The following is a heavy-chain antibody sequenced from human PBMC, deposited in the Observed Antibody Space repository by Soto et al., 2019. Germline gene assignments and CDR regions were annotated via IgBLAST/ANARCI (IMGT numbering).Heavy chain of an antibody. Sequence: SETLSLTCTVSGGSISGYYWSWIRQPPGKGLEWIGYIYYSGSTIYDPSLKSRVTISVDTSKNQFSLKLSSVTAADTAVYYCARARYDSSGYYYFDYWGQGTLVTVSS. CDR1: GGSISGYY. V-gene: IGHV4-59*01. J-gene: IGHJ4*02. CDR3: ARARYDSSGYYYFDY. D-gene: IGHD3-22*01. CDR2: IYYSGST.